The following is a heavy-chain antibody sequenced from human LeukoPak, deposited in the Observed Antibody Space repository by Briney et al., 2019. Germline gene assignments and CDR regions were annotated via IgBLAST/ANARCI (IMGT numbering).Heavy chain of an antibody. CDR1: GFTFSSYA. V-gene: IGHV3-30*18. CDR2: ISYDGSNK. J-gene: IGHJ4*02. Sequence: PGGSLRLSCAASGFTFSSYAMSWVRQAPGKGLEWVASISYDGSNKVYADSVKGRFTISRDNSKSTLYLQMNSLRAEDTAVYYCAKVRGCGGDCLDYWGQGTLVTVSS. CDR3: AKVRGCGGDCLDY. D-gene: IGHD2-21*01.